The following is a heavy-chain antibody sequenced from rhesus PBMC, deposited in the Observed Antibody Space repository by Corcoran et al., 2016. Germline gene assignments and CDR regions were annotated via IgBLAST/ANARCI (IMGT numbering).Heavy chain of an antibody. Sequence: EVQLVESGGGLVQPGGSLRLSCAASGFTFSDHYMAWVRQAPGKGLEWVSSISGSSSSTYYPDSVKGRFTISRDNDKNTLYLQMNSPRAEDTAVYYCARGTYYFDYWGQGVLVTVSS. V-gene: IGHV3-37*01. CDR2: ISGSSSST. CDR3: ARGTYYFDY. J-gene: IGHJ4*01. CDR1: GFTFSDHY.